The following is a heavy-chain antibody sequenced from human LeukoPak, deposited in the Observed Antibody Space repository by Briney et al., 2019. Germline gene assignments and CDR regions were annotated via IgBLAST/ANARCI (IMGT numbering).Heavy chain of an antibody. D-gene: IGHD2-2*02. CDR3: ATSQPAAIRDSPYYYYMDV. V-gene: IGHV4-4*02. CDR2: IYHSGST. J-gene: IGHJ6*03. CDR1: GGSISSSNW. Sequence: SETLSLTCAVSGGSISSSNWWSWVRQPPGKGLEWIGEIYHSGSTNYNPSLKSRVTMSVDKSKNQFSLKLSSVTAADTAVYYCATSQPAAIRDSPYYYYMDVWGKGTTVTVSS.